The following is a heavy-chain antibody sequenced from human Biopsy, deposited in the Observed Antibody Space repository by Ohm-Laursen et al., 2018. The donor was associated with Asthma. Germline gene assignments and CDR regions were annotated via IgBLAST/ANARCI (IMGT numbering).Heavy chain of an antibody. V-gene: IGHV3-7*03. Sequence: GFLRLSCAASGFTFGDYCMSWVRQVPGQGLEWVANIKHDGSEKNHVDSLKGRFTISRDNAKNSVFLHMDSLRPEDTAFYYCAKVRSDWVITESFDYWGQGVLVTVSS. D-gene: IGHD3-22*01. CDR3: AKVRSDWVITESFDY. CDR2: IKHDGSEK. J-gene: IGHJ4*02. CDR1: GFTFGDYC.